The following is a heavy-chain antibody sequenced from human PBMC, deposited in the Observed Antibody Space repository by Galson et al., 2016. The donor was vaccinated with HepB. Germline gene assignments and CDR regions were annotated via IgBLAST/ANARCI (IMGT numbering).Heavy chain of an antibody. CDR1: GYMFNLFG. V-gene: IGHV1-18*01. CDR2: ISALNGDT. D-gene: IGHD1-26*01. J-gene: IGHJ6*02. Sequence: SVKVSCKASGYMFNLFGVNWVRQAPGQGPEWMGWISALNGDTNYARKFEGRIRMTADISMTTAYCEMWRLKSDDTAVYYCARSVVSGRLTHYFSGMDVWGQGTTVTV. CDR3: ARSVVSGRLTHYFSGMDV.